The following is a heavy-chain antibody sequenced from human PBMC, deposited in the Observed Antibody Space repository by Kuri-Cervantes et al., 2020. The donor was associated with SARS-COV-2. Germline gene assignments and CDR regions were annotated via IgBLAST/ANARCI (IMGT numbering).Heavy chain of an antibody. Sequence: GESLKISCAASGFTFSSYSMNWVRQAPGKGLEWVSAISGSGGSTYYADSVKGRFTISRDNSKNTLYLQMNSLRAEDTAVYYCAKDHRGGAYCGGDCYWDAFDIWGQGTMVTVSS. CDR3: AKDHRGGAYCGGDCYWDAFDI. D-gene: IGHD2-21*01. CDR2: ISGSGGST. V-gene: IGHV3-23*01. CDR1: GFTFSSYS. J-gene: IGHJ3*02.